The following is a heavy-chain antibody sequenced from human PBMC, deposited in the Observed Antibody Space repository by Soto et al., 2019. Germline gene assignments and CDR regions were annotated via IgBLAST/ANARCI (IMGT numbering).Heavy chain of an antibody. J-gene: IGHJ5*02. CDR2: INRSGST. CDR1: GGSISHYY. CDR3: ARDPLYCSSTSCYNWFDP. V-gene: IGHV4-34*01. Sequence: SETLSLTCGVYGGSISHYYWSWIRQSPGKGLEWIGYINRSGSTNDNPSLKSRVTILVDTSKNQFSLKLSSVTAADTAVYYCARDPLYCSSTSCYNWFDPWGQGTLVTVSS. D-gene: IGHD2-2*01.